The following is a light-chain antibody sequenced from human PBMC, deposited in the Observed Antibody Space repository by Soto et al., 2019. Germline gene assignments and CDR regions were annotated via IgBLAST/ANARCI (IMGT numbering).Light chain of an antibody. Sequence: ALTHPASVSGSPGQSITIACTGTSSDVGGYNYVSWYQQHPGKAPKLMIYEVSNRPSGVSNRFSGSKSGNTASLTISGLQAEDEADYYCSSYTSSSLYVFGTGTKVTAL. J-gene: IGLJ1*01. V-gene: IGLV2-14*01. CDR1: SSDVGGYNY. CDR2: EVS. CDR3: SSYTSSSLYV.